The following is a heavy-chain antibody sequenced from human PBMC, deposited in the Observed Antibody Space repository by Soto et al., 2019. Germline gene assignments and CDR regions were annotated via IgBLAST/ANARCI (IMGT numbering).Heavy chain of an antibody. V-gene: IGHV1-18*01. CDR1: RYTFTSCG. D-gene: IGHD5-18*01. J-gene: IGHJ4*02. Sequence: ASVKVSCKASRYTFTSCGISWVRQAPGQGLEWMGLISAYICNTNYAQKLQGRVTMTTDTSTSTAYMELRSLRSDDTAVYYCATSRTAMAYWGQGTLVTVSS. CDR3: ATSRTAMAY. CDR2: ISAYICNT.